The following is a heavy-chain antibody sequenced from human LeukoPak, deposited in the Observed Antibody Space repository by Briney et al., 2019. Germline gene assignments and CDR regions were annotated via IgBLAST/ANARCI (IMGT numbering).Heavy chain of an antibody. J-gene: IGHJ4*02. Sequence: SETLSLTCTVSGGSISSSSYYWGWIRQPPGKGLEGIGGIYYSGGTYYNPSLKSRVIISVDPSKRQFSLRLTPVTAADTAVYYCARHVRFLEWLSSYYFDYWGQGTLVTVSS. CDR3: ARHVRFLEWLSSYYFDY. V-gene: IGHV4-39*01. CDR1: GGSISSSSYY. CDR2: IYYSGGT. D-gene: IGHD3-3*01.